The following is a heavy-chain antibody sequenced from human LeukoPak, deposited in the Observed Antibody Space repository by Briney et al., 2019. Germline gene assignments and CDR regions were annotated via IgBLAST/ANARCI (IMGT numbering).Heavy chain of an antibody. D-gene: IGHD5-18*01. J-gene: IGHJ4*02. CDR3: ARESRGYSYGAYFDY. CDR1: GGSISSYY. CDR2: IYYSGST. V-gene: IGHV4-59*01. Sequence: SESLSLTCTVSGGSISSYYWSWIRQPPGKGLEWIGYIYYSGSTKYNPSLKSRVTISVDTSKNQFSLKLSSVTAADTAVYYCARESRGYSYGAYFDYWGQGTLVTVSS.